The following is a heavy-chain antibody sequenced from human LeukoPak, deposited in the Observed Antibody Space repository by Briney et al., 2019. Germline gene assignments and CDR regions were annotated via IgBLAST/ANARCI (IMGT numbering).Heavy chain of an antibody. V-gene: IGHV4-34*01. CDR1: GGSFSGYY. J-gene: IGHJ5*02. D-gene: IGHD3-16*02. CDR2: INHSGST. Sequence: PSETLSLTCAVYGGSFSGYYWSWIRQPPGKGLEWIGEINHSGSTNYNPSLKSRVTISVDTSKNQFSLKLSSVTAADTAVYYCARGRYYDYGWGSYPGTWFDPWGQGTLVTVSS. CDR3: ARGRYYDYGWGSYPGTWFDP.